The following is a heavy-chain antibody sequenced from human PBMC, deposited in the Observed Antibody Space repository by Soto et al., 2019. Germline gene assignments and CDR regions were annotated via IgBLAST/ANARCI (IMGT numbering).Heavy chain of an antibody. D-gene: IGHD3-10*01. V-gene: IGHV4-34*01. CDR3: ARGDYYGSGSYFPKRNRPMDV. Sequence: SETLSLTCAVYGGSFSGYHWSWIRQPPGKGLEWIGEINHSGSTNYNPSLKSRVTISVDTSKNQFSLKLSSVTAADTAVYYCARGDYYGSGSYFPKRNRPMDVWGKGTTVTVSS. J-gene: IGHJ6*03. CDR2: INHSGST. CDR1: GGSFSGYH.